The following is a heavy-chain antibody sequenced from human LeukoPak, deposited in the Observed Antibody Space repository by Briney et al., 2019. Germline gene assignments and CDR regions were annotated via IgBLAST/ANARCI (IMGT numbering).Heavy chain of an antibody. CDR2: IRYDGSNK. D-gene: IGHD6-6*01. J-gene: IGHJ4*02. CDR3: ARDLYSSSGY. V-gene: IGHV3-30*02. Sequence: GSLRLSCAASGFTFSSYGMHWVRQAPGKGLEWVAFIRYDGSNKYYADSVKGRFTISRDNAKNSLYLQMNSLRAEDTAVYYCARDLYSSSGYWGQGTLVTVSS. CDR1: GFTFSSYG.